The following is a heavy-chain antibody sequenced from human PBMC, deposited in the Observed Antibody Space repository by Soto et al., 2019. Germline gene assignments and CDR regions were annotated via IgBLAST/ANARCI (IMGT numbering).Heavy chain of an antibody. CDR2: SIPIFGTA. CDR3: ARGRGYSGDDHYYYFDMDV. J-gene: IGHJ6*02. Sequence: SVKVSCKASGGTFNNYPITWVRQAPGEGLEWMGGSIPIFGTANYAQKFQGRVTISVDESTSTAYMELSSLRSEDTAVYYCARGRGYSGDDHYYYFDMDVWGQGTTVTVSS. V-gene: IGHV1-69*13. CDR1: GGTFNNYP. D-gene: IGHD5-12*01.